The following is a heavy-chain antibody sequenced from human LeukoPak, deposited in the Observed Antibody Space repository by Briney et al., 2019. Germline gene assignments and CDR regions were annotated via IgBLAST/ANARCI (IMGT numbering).Heavy chain of an antibody. CDR1: GFTFSTYT. D-gene: IGHD3-10*01. CDR2: ISSSSNTI. J-gene: IGHJ4*02. Sequence: PGGSLRLSCAASGFTFSTYTLNWVRQAPGKGLEWVSYISSSSNTIYYADSAEGRFTISRDNAKKSLYLQMNSLRAEDTAVYYCARDIGFGELLGHWGQGTLVTVSS. V-gene: IGHV3-48*04. CDR3: ARDIGFGELLGH.